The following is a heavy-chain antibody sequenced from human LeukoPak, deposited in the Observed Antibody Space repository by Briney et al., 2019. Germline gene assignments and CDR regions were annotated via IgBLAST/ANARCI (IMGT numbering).Heavy chain of an antibody. D-gene: IGHD1-26*01. V-gene: IGHV3-21*01. CDR2: ISSSSSYI. J-gene: IGHJ6*02. CDR1: GFTFSSYS. Sequence: GGSLRLSCAASGFTFSSYSMNWVRQAPGKGLEWVSSISSSSSYIYYADSVKGRFTISRDNAKNSLYLQMNSLRAEDTAVYYCAIIEGVGVKLRGYYYYGMDVWGQGATVTVSS. CDR3: AIIEGVGVKLRGYYYYGMDV.